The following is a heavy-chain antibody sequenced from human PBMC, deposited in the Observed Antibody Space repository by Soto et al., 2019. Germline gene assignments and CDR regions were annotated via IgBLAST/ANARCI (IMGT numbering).Heavy chain of an antibody. V-gene: IGHV4-61*03. CDR1: GGSVSSGSYY. J-gene: IGHJ5*02. CDR3: ARDVSGCSTSCYNWFDP. CDR2: IYYSGST. D-gene: IGHD2-2*01. Sequence: QVQLQESGPGLVKPSETLSLTCTVSGGSVSSGSYYWSWIRQPPGKGLEWIGNIYYSGSTNYNPSLKSRVTISVDTSNNHFSLKLSSVTAADTAVYYCARDVSGCSTSCYNWFDPWGQGTLVTVSS.